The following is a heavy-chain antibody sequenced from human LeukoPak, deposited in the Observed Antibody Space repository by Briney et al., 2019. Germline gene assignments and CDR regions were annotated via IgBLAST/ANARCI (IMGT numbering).Heavy chain of an antibody. J-gene: IGHJ4*02. CDR1: GGSISSGGYY. Sequence: SETLSLTCTVSGGSISSGGYYWSWIRQHPGKGLEWIGYIYYTGSTYYNPSLQSRVTMSVDTSENQFSLKLSSVTAADTAVYYCARVWDTVAVYFDYWGQGTLVNVSS. CDR3: ARVWDTVAVYFDY. CDR2: IYYTGST. D-gene: IGHD5-18*01. V-gene: IGHV4-31*03.